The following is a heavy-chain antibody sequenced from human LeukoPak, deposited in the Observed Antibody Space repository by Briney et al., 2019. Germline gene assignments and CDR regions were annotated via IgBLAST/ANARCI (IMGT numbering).Heavy chain of an antibody. CDR2: INPSGASA. Sequence: ASVKVSCKASGYTFTSYSIHWVRQAPGQGLEWMGIINPSGASAMYAQKFQGRVTMTRDMSTATVYLDLSSLRFDDTAVYYCARGHGSGSTNWFDPWGQGTQVIVSP. CDR1: GYTFTSYS. V-gene: IGHV1-46*01. J-gene: IGHJ5*02. CDR3: ARGHGSGSTNWFDP. D-gene: IGHD3-10*01.